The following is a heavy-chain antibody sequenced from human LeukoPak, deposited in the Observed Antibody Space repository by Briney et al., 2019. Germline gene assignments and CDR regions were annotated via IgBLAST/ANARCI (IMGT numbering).Heavy chain of an antibody. CDR2: INGYNGHT. CDR1: GYAFIDHG. V-gene: IGHV1-18*04. D-gene: IGHD5-18*01. CDR3: ARVPNPRNTYGYNDK. Sequence: GASVKVSCTASGYAFIDHGVNWVRQAPGQGLEWMGWINGYNGHTSYAQKFQGSVMVTTDRSTNTAYLELSSLRSDDTAVYYCARVPNPRNTYGYNDKWGQGTLVTVSS. J-gene: IGHJ4*02.